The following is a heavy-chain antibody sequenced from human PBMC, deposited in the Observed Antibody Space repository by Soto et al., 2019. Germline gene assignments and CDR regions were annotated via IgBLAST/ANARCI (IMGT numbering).Heavy chain of an antibody. V-gene: IGHV4-39*01. D-gene: IGHD3-3*01. Sequence: SETLSLTCTVSGGSISSSSYYWGWIRQPPGKGLEWIGSIYYSGSTYYNPSLKSRVTISVDTSKNQFSLKLSSVTAADTAVYYCARQVYYDFWSGSYNWFDPWGQGTLVTVS. CDR1: GGSISSSSYY. CDR2: IYYSGST. CDR3: ARQVYYDFWSGSYNWFDP. J-gene: IGHJ5*02.